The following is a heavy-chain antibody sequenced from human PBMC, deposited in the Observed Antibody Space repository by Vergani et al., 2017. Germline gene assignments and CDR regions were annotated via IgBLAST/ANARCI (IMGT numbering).Heavy chain of an antibody. CDR2: IIPILGIA. CDR1: GGTFSSYT. Sequence: QVQLVQSGAEVKKPGSSVKVSCKASGGTFSSYTISWVRQAPGQGLEWMGRIIPILGIANYAQKFQGRVTITADKSTSTAYMELSSLRSDDTAVYYCARGLYYYYGMDVWGQGTTVTVSS. CDR3: ARGLYYYYGMDV. V-gene: IGHV1-69*02. J-gene: IGHJ6*02.